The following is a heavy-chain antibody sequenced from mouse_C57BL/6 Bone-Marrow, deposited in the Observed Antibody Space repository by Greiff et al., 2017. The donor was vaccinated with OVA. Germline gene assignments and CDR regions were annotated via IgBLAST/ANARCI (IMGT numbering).Heavy chain of an antibody. CDR2: IYPRSGNT. CDR3: ARRGFYYGSSRDFDV. D-gene: IGHD1-1*01. CDR1: GYTFTSYG. J-gene: IGHJ1*03. Sequence: QVQLQQSGAELARPGASVKLSCKASGYTFTSYGISWVKQRTGQGLEWIGEIYPRSGNTYYNEKFKGKATLTADKSSSPAYMELRSLTSEDSAVYFCARRGFYYGSSRDFDVWGTGTTVTVSS. V-gene: IGHV1-81*01.